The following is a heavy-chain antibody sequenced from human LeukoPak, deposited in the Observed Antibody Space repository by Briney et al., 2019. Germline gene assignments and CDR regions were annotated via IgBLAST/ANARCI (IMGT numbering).Heavy chain of an antibody. D-gene: IGHD3-10*01. J-gene: IGHJ3*02. CDR2: INPNSGGT. Sequence: ASVKVSCKASGYTFTDYYMHWVRQAPGQGLEWMGWINPNSGGTKYAQKFQGRVTMTRDTSISTADMELSRLRSDDMAVYYCARDLGSMVRGLMTAFDIWGQGTMVTVSS. CDR1: GYTFTDYY. V-gene: IGHV1-2*02. CDR3: ARDLGSMVRGLMTAFDI.